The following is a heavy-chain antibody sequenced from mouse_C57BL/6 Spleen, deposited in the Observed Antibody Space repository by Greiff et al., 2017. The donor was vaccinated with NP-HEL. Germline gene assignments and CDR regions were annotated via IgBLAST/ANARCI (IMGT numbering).Heavy chain of an antibody. D-gene: IGHD2-2*01. V-gene: IGHV1-47*01. J-gene: IGHJ4*01. CDR2: FHPYNDDT. CDR3: ARRGYYGYDGAMDY. Sequence: VRLQQSGAELVKPGASVKMSCKASGYTFTTYPIEWMKQNHGKSLEWIGNFHPYNDDTKYNEKFKGKDTLTVEKSSSTVYLGLSRLTSDDSAVYYCARRGYYGYDGAMDYWGQGTSVTVSS. CDR1: GYTFTTYP.